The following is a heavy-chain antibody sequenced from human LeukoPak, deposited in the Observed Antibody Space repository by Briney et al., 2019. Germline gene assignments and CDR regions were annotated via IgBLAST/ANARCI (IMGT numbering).Heavy chain of an antibody. Sequence: SETLSLTCTVSGGSISSYYWSWIRQPPGKGLEWIGYIYYSGSTNYNPSLKSRVTISVDTSKNQFSLKLSSVTAADTAVYYCARWGRYYDSSGYYETDYFGYWGQGTLVTVSS. CDR2: IYYSGST. J-gene: IGHJ4*02. D-gene: IGHD3-22*01. CDR3: ARWGRYYDSSGYYETDYFGY. CDR1: GGSISSYY. V-gene: IGHV4-59*01.